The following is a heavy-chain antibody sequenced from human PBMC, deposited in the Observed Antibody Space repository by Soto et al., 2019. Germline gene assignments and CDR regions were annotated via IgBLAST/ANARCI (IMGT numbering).Heavy chain of an antibody. CDR3: AKPIVRGWNYFQASAYDV. D-gene: IGHD1-7*01. V-gene: IGHV3-23*01. J-gene: IGHJ3*01. CDR2: LSGSGDSK. CDR1: GFTFTGFG. Sequence: EGQLLESGGGLVRPGGSLRLSCAASGFTFTGFGMHWVRQAPGKGLEWRAALSGSGDSKYYAESVKGRFTISRDNSRDPLFLEMASLRVEASAVSFCAKPIVRGWNYFQASAYDVGGQGTIVTVSS.